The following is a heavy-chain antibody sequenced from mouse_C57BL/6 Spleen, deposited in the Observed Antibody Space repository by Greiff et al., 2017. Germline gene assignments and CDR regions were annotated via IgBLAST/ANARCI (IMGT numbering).Heavy chain of an antibody. CDR2: ISDGGSYT. CDR1: GFTFSSYA. V-gene: IGHV5-4*03. J-gene: IGHJ4*01. Sequence: EVKLVESGGGLVKPGGSLKLSCAASGFTFSSYAMSWVRQTPEKRLEWVATISDGGSYTYYPDNVKGRFTISRDNAKNNLYLQMSHLKSEDTAMYYCARGDGRGYAMDYWGQGTSVTVSS. D-gene: IGHD2-3*01. CDR3: ARGDGRGYAMDY.